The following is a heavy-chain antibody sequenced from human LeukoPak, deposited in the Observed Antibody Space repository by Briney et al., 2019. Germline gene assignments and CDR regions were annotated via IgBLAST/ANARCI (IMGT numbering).Heavy chain of an antibody. D-gene: IGHD3-16*02. J-gene: IGHJ4*02. CDR3: ARRGFGGVIVIPSFES. CDR2: IYPGDSDT. CDR1: GYSFTSYW. V-gene: IGHV5-51*01. Sequence: GESLQIPCQGSGYSFTSYWIGWVRQMPGKGLEWMGIIYPGDSDTRYSPSFQGQATISADKSISTAYLQWSSLKASDTAMYYCARRGFGGVIVIPSFESWGQGNPVSASS.